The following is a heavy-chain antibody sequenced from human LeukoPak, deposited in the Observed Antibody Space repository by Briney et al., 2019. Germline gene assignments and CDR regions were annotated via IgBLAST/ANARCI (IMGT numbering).Heavy chain of an antibody. V-gene: IGHV5-51*01. J-gene: IGHJ6*03. D-gene: IGHD3-9*01. CDR3: ARLDILTGYYSEVNYYYYYMVV. CDR1: GYSFTSYW. Sequence: GESLKISCKGSGYSFTSYWIGWVRQMPGKGLEWMGIIYPGDSDTRYSPSFQGQVTISADKSISTAYLQWSSLKASDTAMYYCARLDILTGYYSEVNYYYYYMVVWGKGTTVTVSS. CDR2: IYPGDSDT.